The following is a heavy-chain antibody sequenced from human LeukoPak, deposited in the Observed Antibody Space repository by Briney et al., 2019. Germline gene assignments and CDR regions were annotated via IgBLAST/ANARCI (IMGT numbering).Heavy chain of an antibody. CDR2: ISGGGGVT. Sequence: GVSLRLSCAASGFTFSSYAMSWVRQAPGKGLEWVPSISGGGGVTYYADSVKGRFTISRDNSKNTVYLQMNSLRAEDTAVYYCAKEPRVATIEIFDYWGQGTLVTVSS. D-gene: IGHD5-12*01. CDR1: GFTFSSYA. V-gene: IGHV3-23*01. J-gene: IGHJ4*02. CDR3: AKEPRVATIEIFDY.